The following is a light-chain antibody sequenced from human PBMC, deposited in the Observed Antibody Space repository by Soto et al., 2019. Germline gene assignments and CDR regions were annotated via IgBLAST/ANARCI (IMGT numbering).Light chain of an antibody. CDR2: DVS. CDR1: SSDVGGYNY. CDR3: SSYTSSSTYV. Sequence: QSVLTQPASVSGSPGQSITISCTGTSSDVGGYNYVLWYQQHPGKAPKLMIYDVSNRPSGVSNRFSGSKSGNTASLTISGLQAEDEADYYCSSYTSSSTYVFGTGTKVTVL. J-gene: IGLJ1*01. V-gene: IGLV2-14*01.